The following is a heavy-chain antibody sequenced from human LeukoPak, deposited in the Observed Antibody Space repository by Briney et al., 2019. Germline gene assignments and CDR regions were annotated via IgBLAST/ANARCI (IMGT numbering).Heavy chain of an antibody. CDR2: INHSGST. J-gene: IGHJ4*02. CDR3: ARGFPITMVRGVIAHYFDY. V-gene: IGHV4-34*01. CDR1: GGSFSGYY. D-gene: IGHD3-10*01. Sequence: SETLSLTCAVYGGSFSGYYWSWIRQPPGKGLGWIGEINHSGSTNYNPSLKSRVTISVDTSKNQFSLKLSSVTAADTAVYYCARGFPITMVRGVIAHYFDYWGQGTLVTVSS.